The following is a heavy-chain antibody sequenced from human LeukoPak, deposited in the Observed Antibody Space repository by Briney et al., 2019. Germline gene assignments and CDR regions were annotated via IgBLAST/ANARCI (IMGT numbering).Heavy chain of an antibody. CDR2: INPNSGGT. V-gene: IGHV1-2*02. J-gene: IGHJ4*02. D-gene: IGHD2-2*01. Sequence: AASVKVSCKASGYTFTGCYMHWVRQAPGQGLEWMGWINPNSGGTNYAQKFQGRVTMTRDTSISTAYMELSRLRSDDTAVYYCLNVVVPAAMGRVDWGQGTLVTVSS. CDR3: LNVVVPAAMGRVD. CDR1: GYTFTGCY.